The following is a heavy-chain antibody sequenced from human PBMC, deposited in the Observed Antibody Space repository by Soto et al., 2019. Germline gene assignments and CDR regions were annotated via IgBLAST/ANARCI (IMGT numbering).Heavy chain of an antibody. J-gene: IGHJ4*02. CDR2: IIPIFGTA. CDR3: ARDLTIGYCSGGCCYSQAYDY. CDR1: GGTFSSYA. V-gene: IGHV1-69*01. Sequence: QVQLVQSGAEVKKPGSSVKVSCTASGGTFSSYAISWVRQAPGQGLEWMGGIIPIFGTANYAQKFQGRVTITADESTSTAYMELSSLRSEDTAVYYCARDLTIGYCSGGCCYSQAYDYWGQGTLVTVSS. D-gene: IGHD2-15*01.